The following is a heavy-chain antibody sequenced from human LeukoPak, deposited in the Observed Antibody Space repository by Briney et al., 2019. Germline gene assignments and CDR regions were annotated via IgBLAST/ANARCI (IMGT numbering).Heavy chain of an antibody. CDR1: GGSINSYY. J-gene: IGHJ4*02. CDR3: ARDSGTYYTPYSFDY. V-gene: IGHV4-59*01. CDR2: IYYSGST. Sequence: SETLSLTCTVSGGSINSYYWSWTRQPPGKGLEWLGYIYYSGSTDYNPSLRSRVTISVDTSKNQFSLKLTSVTAADTAVYYCARDSGTYYTPYSFDYWGQGTLVTVSS. D-gene: IGHD1-26*01.